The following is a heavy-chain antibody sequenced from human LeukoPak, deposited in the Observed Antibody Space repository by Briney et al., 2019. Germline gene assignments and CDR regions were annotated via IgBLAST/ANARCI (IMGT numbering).Heavy chain of an antibody. Sequence: KPSETLSLTCTVSGASISSYSWGWIRKPPGKGLEWIGYIYYSGSTNYNPSLKSRVTISVDTSKNQFSLKLSSMTAADTAVYYCAREGYNAFDIWGQGTMVTVSS. D-gene: IGHD5-18*01. J-gene: IGHJ3*02. CDR2: IYYSGST. CDR3: AREGYNAFDI. CDR1: GASISSYS. V-gene: IGHV4-59*01.